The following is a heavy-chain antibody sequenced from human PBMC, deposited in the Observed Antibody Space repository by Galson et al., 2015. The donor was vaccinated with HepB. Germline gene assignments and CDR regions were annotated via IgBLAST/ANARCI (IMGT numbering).Heavy chain of an antibody. CDR1: GGSISSSSYY. Sequence: ETLSLTCTVSGGSISSSSYYWGWIRQPPGKGLEWIGSIYYSGGTYYNPSLKSRVTISVDTSKNQFSLKLSSVTAADTAVYYCAIYSGGSYRHITRERTHAFDIWGQGTMVTVSS. J-gene: IGHJ3*02. V-gene: IGHV4-39*01. D-gene: IGHD3-16*02. CDR3: AIYSGGSYRHITRERTHAFDI. CDR2: IYYSGGT.